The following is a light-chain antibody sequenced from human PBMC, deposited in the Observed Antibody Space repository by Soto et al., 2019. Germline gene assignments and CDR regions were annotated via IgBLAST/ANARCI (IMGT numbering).Light chain of an antibody. Sequence: DIVMTQSPLSLPVTPGEPASISCRSSQSLLNSNGCNYLDWYWQKPGQSPQLLIYLGSNRASGVPDRFSGSGSGTDFTLKISRVEAEDVGVYHCIQALIAPPTVGQGTKVDIK. CDR1: QSLLNSNGCNY. J-gene: IGKJ1*01. CDR2: LGS. V-gene: IGKV2-28*01. CDR3: IQALIAPPT.